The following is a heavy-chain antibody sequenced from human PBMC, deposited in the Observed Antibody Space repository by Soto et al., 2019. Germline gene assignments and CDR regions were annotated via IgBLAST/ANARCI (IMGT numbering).Heavy chain of an antibody. CDR1: GGSISSGDYY. V-gene: IGHV4-30-4*01. Sequence: SETLSLTCTVSGGSISSGDYYWSWIRQPPGKGLEWIGYIYYSGSTYYNPSLKSRVTISVDTSKNQFSLKLSSVTAADTAVYYCARVERSIVGYYFDYWGQGALVTVSS. J-gene: IGHJ4*02. D-gene: IGHD3-22*01. CDR3: ARVERSIVGYYFDY. CDR2: IYYSGST.